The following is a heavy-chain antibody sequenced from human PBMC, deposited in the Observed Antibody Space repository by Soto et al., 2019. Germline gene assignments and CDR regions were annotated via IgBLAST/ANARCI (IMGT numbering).Heavy chain of an antibody. CDR2: IWYDGSNK. Sequence: PGGSPRLSCAASGFTFSSYGMHWVRQAPGKGLEWVAVIWYDGSNKHYADSVKGRLTISRDNSKNTLYLQMNSLRAEDTAVYYCASGPCRGGSCYSTFFDSGGQGTLGTRLL. CDR1: GFTFSSYG. D-gene: IGHD2-15*01. CDR3: ASGPCRGGSCYSTFFDS. V-gene: IGHV3-33*01. J-gene: IGHJ4*02.